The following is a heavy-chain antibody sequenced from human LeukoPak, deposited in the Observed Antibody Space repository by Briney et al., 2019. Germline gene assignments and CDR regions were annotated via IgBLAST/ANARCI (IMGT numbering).Heavy chain of an antibody. J-gene: IGHJ4*02. CDR2: ISSTSSVI. CDR3: ARNLPAADY. CDR1: GSTFSSHT. Sequence: GGSLRLSCAASGSTFSSHTMNWVRQAPGKGLEWVSYISSTSSVIYYADSVKGRFTISRDNAKNSLYLQMNSLRAEDTAVYYCARNLPAADYWGQGTLVTVPS. V-gene: IGHV3-48*04. D-gene: IGHD2-2*01.